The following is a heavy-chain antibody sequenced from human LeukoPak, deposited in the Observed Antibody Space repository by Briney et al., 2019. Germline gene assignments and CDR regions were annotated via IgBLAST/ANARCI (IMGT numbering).Heavy chain of an antibody. Sequence: PGASVKVSCKASGYTFTSYYMHWVRRAPGQGLEWMGIINPSGGSTSYAQKFHGRVTMTTDTSTSPVYMELRSLRSEDTAVYYCARDLSGSRYYDSSGYYEPYYFDYWGQGTLVTVSS. CDR1: GYTFTSYY. V-gene: IGHV1-46*01. CDR2: INPSGGST. J-gene: IGHJ4*02. CDR3: ARDLSGSRYYDSSGYYEPYYFDY. D-gene: IGHD3-22*01.